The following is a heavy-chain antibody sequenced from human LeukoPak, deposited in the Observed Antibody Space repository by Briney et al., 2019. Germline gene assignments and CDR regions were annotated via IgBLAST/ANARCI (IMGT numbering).Heavy chain of an antibody. Sequence: GSLRLSCEASGLTFSRDWMGWIRQPPGKGLEWIGYIYYSGSTNYNPSLKSRVTISVDTSKNQFSLKLSSVTAADTAVYYCARGHKTGESFDYWGQGTLVTVSS. D-gene: IGHD7-27*01. J-gene: IGHJ4*02. CDR1: GLTFSRDW. CDR3: ARGHKTGESFDY. CDR2: IYYSGST. V-gene: IGHV4-59*01.